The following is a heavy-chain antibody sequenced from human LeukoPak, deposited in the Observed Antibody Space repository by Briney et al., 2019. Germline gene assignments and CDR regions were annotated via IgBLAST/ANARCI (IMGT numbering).Heavy chain of an antibody. CDR2: INQDGSGR. J-gene: IGHJ4*02. V-gene: IGHV3-7*05. CDR1: GYTLSSHW. D-gene: IGHD3-16*01. Sequence: GAALRLSCAASGYTLSSHWMSWVRQAPGQGLEWVANINQDGSGRRYVGSVEGRFTISRDNAKNALFLQMNSLRVEGTAVYYCARLPPNNHAYFDNWGQGTLVTVSS. CDR3: ARLPPNNHAYFDN.